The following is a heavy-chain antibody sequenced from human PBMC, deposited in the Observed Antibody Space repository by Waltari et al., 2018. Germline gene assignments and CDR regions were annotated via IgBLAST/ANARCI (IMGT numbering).Heavy chain of an antibody. CDR2: IKEDGSER. CDR1: GFTFGNYW. Sequence: EAQLLQSGGGLAPPGGSLRLALPTSGFTFGNYWMTWVRQAPGKGLEWVANIKEDGSERSYVESVKGRFTISRDNTQRSLFLQMNSLRVEDTGVYYCVSNLFEKWGQGALVTVSS. D-gene: IGHD3-16*01. J-gene: IGHJ4*02. V-gene: IGHV3-7*01. CDR3: VSNLFEK.